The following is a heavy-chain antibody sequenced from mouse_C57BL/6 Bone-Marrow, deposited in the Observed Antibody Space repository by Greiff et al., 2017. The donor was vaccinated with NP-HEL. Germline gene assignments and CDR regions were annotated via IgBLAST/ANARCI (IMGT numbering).Heavy chain of an antibody. J-gene: IGHJ3*01. CDR1: GYTFTDYN. CDR2: INPNNGGT. CDR3: ARHYYGSSPAWFAY. V-gene: IGHV1-18*01. Sequence: VQLQQSGPELVKPGASVKIPCKASGYTFTDYNMDWVKQSHGKSLEWIGDINPNNGGTIYNQKFKGKATLTVDKSSSTAYMELRSLTSEDTAVYYCARHYYGSSPAWFAYWGQGTLVTVSA. D-gene: IGHD1-1*01.